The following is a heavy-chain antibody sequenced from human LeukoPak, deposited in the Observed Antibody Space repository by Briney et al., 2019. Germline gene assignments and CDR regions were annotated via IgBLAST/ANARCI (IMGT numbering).Heavy chain of an antibody. CDR3: AKNAITTSHNWFDP. CDR1: GYSISSGYY. Sequence: SETLSLTCTVSGYSISSGYYWGWIRQPPGKGLEWIGGIYHSGSTYYNPSLKSRVTISVDTSKNQFSLKLSSVTAADTAVYYCAKNAITTSHNWFDPWGQGTLVTVSS. J-gene: IGHJ5*02. V-gene: IGHV4-38-2*02. CDR2: IYHSGST. D-gene: IGHD4-11*01.